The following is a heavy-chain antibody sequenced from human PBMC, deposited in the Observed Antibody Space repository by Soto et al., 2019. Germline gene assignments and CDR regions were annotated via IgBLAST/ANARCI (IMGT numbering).Heavy chain of an antibody. J-gene: IGHJ6*02. Sequence: SVKVSCKASGGTFSSYAISWVRQAPGQGLEWMGGIIPIFGTANYAQKFQGRVTITADESTSTAYMELSSLRSEDTAVYYCARVAARPTLSYYCGMDVWGQGTTVTVSS. CDR1: GGTFSSYA. D-gene: IGHD6-6*01. CDR3: ARVAARPTLSYYCGMDV. V-gene: IGHV1-69*13. CDR2: IIPIFGTA.